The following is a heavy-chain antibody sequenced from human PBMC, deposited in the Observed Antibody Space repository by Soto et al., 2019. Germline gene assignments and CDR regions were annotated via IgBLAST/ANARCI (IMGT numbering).Heavy chain of an antibody. CDR3: ARDPIMYCGGDCHSEVVGNAFDI. CDR2: IIPIFGTA. J-gene: IGHJ3*02. Sequence: QVQLVQSGAEVKKPGSSVKVSCKASGGTFSSYAISWVRQAPGQGLEWMGGIIPIFGTANYAQKFQGRVTITADESTSTAYMELSSLRSEDTAVYYCARDPIMYCGGDCHSEVVGNAFDIWGQGTMVTVSS. CDR1: GGTFSSYA. D-gene: IGHD2-21*02. V-gene: IGHV1-69*01.